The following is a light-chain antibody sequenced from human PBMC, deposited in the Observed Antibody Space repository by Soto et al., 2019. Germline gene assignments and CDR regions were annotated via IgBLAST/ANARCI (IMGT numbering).Light chain of an antibody. J-gene: IGKJ4*01. Sequence: ASQSISRTLAWYQQKSGQPPRLLIYDASTRATGFPARFSGSGSGTEFTLTISSLQSVDFAFSYCQQYNNWPLTFGGGTKVDIK. CDR1: QSISRT. CDR3: QQYNNWPLT. CDR2: DAS. V-gene: IGKV3D-15*01.